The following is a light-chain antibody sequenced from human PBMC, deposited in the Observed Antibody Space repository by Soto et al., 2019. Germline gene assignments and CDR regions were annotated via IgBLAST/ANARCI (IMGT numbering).Light chain of an antibody. J-gene: IGKJ2*01. CDR2: AAS. CDR3: QQYNMFPYT. CDR1: QAIDNS. Sequence: DVQLTQSPSSLSGYVGDRVTITCRARQAIDNSLAWFQQKPGKAPQPLIYAASSLQSGVPSKFTGSGSGTDFTLTITSLQPEDFGTSYYCQQYNMFPYTFGQGTRVGIK. V-gene: IGKV1-16*02.